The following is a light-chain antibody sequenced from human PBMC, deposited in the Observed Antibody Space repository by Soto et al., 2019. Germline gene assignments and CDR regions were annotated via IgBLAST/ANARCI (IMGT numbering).Light chain of an antibody. CDR3: AAWDNSLSGGV. Sequence: QSVLTQPPSASGAPGQRVTISCSGSSSNIGSNTVNWYLQLPGTAPKLLIYNNNERPSGVPDRFSGSKSGTSASLAISGLQSEDEADYYCAAWDNSLSGGVFSGGTKLTVL. CDR1: SSNIGSNT. J-gene: IGLJ3*02. V-gene: IGLV1-44*01. CDR2: NNN.